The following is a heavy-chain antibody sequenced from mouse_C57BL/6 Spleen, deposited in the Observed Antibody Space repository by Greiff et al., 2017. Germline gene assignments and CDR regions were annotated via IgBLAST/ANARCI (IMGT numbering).Heavy chain of an antibody. J-gene: IGHJ2*01. D-gene: IGHD2-4*01. CDR1: GYTFTNYW. Sequence: QVHVKQSGAELVRPGTSVKMSCKASGYTFTNYWIGWAKQRPGHGLEWIGDIYPGGGYTNYNEKFKGKATLTADKSSSTAYMQFSSLTSEDSAIYYCARSGLREILYYFDYWGQGTTLTVSS. V-gene: IGHV1-63*01. CDR3: ARSGLREILYYFDY. CDR2: IYPGGGYT.